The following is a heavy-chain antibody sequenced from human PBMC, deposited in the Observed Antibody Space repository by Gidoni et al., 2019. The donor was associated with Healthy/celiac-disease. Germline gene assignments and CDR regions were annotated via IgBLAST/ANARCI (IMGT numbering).Heavy chain of an antibody. D-gene: IGHD2-2*01. Sequence: QVQLVQSGAEVKKPGASVKVSCKASGYTFTSYAMPWVRQAPGQRLEWMGWINAGNGNTKYSQKFQGRVTITRDTSASTAYMELSSLRSEDTAVYYCARDWGCSSTSCPLGYFDYWGQGTLVTVSS. CDR2: INAGNGNT. V-gene: IGHV1-3*01. CDR1: GYTFTSYA. CDR3: ARDWGCSSTSCPLGYFDY. J-gene: IGHJ4*02.